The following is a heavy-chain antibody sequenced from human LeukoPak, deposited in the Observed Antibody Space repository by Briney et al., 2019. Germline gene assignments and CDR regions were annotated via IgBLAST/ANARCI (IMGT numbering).Heavy chain of an antibody. D-gene: IGHD3-10*01. Sequence: GGSLRLSCAASRFTFSNYGMHWVRQAPGKGLEWVAFIRYDGGNKYYADSVKGRFTISRDNSKSTLYLQMDSLRIEDTAVYYCARKGGHGSGSYPFDYWGQGSLVTVSS. V-gene: IGHV3-30*02. CDR2: IRYDGGNK. CDR1: RFTFSNYG. CDR3: ARKGGHGSGSYPFDY. J-gene: IGHJ4*02.